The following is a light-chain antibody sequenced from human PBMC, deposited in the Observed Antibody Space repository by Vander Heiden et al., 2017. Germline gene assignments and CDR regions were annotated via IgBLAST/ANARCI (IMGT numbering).Light chain of an antibody. J-gene: IGKJ2*04. V-gene: IGKV1-39*01. CDR2: AAS. CDR3: QQSYNTPRS. CDR1: QSISSY. Sequence: IRMTQFPSSLSASVGDRVTITCRASQSISSYLNWYQQKPGKAPKLLIYAASSLQSGVPSRFSGSGSGTDFTLTISSLQPEDFATYYCQQSYNTPRSFGHGTKLEIK.